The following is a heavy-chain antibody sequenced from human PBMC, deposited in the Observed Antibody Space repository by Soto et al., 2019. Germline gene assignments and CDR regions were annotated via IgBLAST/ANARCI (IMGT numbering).Heavy chain of an antibody. CDR1: GFTFSGYY. J-gene: IGHJ4*02. Sequence: QVQLVESGGGLVKPGGSLRLSCAASGFTFSGYYMSWVRQAPGEGLEWVSYISSSSTYTNYADSVKGRFTISRDNAENSLYLQMDSLRAEDSAVYYCARETYRWRYKTMCFDYWGQGTLVTVSS. CDR3: ARETYRWRYKTMCFDY. CDR2: ISSSSTYT. V-gene: IGHV3-11*06. D-gene: IGHD2-21*01.